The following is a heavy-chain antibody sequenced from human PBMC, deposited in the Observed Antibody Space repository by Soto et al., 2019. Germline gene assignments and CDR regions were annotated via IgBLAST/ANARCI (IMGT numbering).Heavy chain of an antibody. V-gene: IGHV4-4*02. D-gene: IGHD3-3*01. CDR2: IYHNGST. CDR1: GDSISSSNW. J-gene: IGHJ5*02. CDR3: ARARGAIFGVVIRNWFDP. Sequence: PSETLSLTCAVSGDSISSSNWWSWVRQSPRKGLEWLGEIYHNGSTNYNPSLKGRVAISVDKSKNQFSLKLMSVTAADTAVYYCARARGAIFGVVIRNWFDPWGQGTLVTVSS.